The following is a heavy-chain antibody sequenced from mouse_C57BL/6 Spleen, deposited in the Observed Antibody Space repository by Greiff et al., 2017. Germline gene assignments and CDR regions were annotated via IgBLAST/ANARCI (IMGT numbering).Heavy chain of an antibody. V-gene: IGHV1-64*01. Sequence: VQLQQPGAELVKPGASVKLSCKASGYTFTSYWMHWVKQRPGQGLEWIGMIHPNSGSTNYNEKFKSKATLTVDKSSSTAYMQLSSLTSEDSAVXYCAIYDYDAGYYFDYWGQGTTLTVSS. CDR1: GYTFTSYW. D-gene: IGHD2-4*01. CDR2: IHPNSGST. CDR3: AIYDYDAGYYFDY. J-gene: IGHJ2*01.